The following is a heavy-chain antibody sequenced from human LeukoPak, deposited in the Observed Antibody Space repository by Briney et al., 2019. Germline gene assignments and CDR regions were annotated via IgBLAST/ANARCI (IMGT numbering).Heavy chain of an antibody. Sequence: SETLSLTCSVSGGSISGSHYYWAWLRQPPGQGLVWLAIINYSGNRYNNPSLRSRATISVDTSTNQFSLNLNSVTAEETAVYYCARGYDYWGQGTLVTVSS. J-gene: IGHJ4*02. D-gene: IGHD3-22*01. CDR2: INYSGNR. V-gene: IGHV4-39*01. CDR1: GGSISGSHYY. CDR3: ARGYDY.